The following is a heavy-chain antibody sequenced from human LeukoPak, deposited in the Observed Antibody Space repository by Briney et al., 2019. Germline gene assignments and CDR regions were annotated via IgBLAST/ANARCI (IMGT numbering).Heavy chain of an antibody. J-gene: IGHJ4*02. D-gene: IGHD3-9*01. Sequence: SETLSLTCTVSGYSISSGYYWGWIRQPPGKGLEWIGSIYHSGSTYYNPSLKSRVTISVDTSKNQFSLKLSSVTAADTAVYYCACKYYDILTVLDYWGQGTLVTVSS. V-gene: IGHV4-38-2*02. CDR3: ACKYYDILTVLDY. CDR1: GYSISSGYY. CDR2: IYHSGST.